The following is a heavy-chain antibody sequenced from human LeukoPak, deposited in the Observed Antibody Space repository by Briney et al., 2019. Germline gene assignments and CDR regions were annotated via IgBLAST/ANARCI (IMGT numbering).Heavy chain of an antibody. CDR2: FDPEDGET. J-gene: IGHJ5*02. D-gene: IGHD3-10*01. CDR3: AVLKTPTYYYGSGSNNWFDP. Sequence: ASVKVSCKVSGYTLTELSMHWVRQAPGKGLEWMGGFDPEDGETIYAQKFQGRVTMTEDTSTDTAYMELSSLRSEDTAVYYCAVLKTPTYYYGSGSNNWFDPWGQGTLVTVSS. V-gene: IGHV1-24*01. CDR1: GYTLTELS.